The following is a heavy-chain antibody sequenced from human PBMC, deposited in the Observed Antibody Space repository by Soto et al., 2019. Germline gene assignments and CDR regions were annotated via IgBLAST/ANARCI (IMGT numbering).Heavy chain of an antibody. D-gene: IGHD3-3*01. CDR1: GYTFTSYY. CDR2: INPNGGNT. J-gene: IGHJ3*02. Sequence: GASVKVSCKAPGYTFTSYYMHWVRQATGQGLEWMGIINPNGGNTSYAQKFQGRVTMNRNTSTSTAYMELSSLRSEDTAVYYCARGFGFGVVIPNNDAFDIWGQGTMVTVSS. CDR3: ARGFGFGVVIPNNDAFDI. V-gene: IGHV1-46*01.